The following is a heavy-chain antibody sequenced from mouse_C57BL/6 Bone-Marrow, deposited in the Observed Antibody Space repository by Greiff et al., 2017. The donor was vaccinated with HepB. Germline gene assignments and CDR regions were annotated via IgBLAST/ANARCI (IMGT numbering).Heavy chain of an antibody. Sequence: EVKLLESGPGLVKPSQSLSLTCSVPGYSITSGYYWNWIRQFPGNKLEWMGYISYDGSNNYNPSLKNRISITRDTSKNQFFLKLNSVTTEDTATYYCARDGSSLAWFAYWGQGTLVTVSA. CDR3: ARDGSSLAWFAY. CDR2: ISYDGSN. CDR1: GYSITSGYY. V-gene: IGHV3-6*01. D-gene: IGHD1-1*01. J-gene: IGHJ3*01.